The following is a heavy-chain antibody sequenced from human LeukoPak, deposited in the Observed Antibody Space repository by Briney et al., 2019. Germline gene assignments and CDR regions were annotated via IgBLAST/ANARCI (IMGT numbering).Heavy chain of an antibody. CDR2: INSDGSST. CDR3: ARSGIYYYYYYMDV. Sequence: GGSLRLSCAASGFTFSSYWMHWVRQAPGKGLVWVARINSDGSSTSYADSVKGRFTISGDNAENTVYLQMNSLRAEDTAVYYCARSGIYYYYYYMDVWGKGTTVTISS. J-gene: IGHJ6*03. CDR1: GFTFSSYW. D-gene: IGHD3-10*01. V-gene: IGHV3-74*01.